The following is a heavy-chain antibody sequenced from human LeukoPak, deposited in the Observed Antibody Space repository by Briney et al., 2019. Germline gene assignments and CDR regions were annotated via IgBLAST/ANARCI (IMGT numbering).Heavy chain of an antibody. V-gene: IGHV3-23*01. CDR2: ISGSGGST. Sequence: TGGSLRLSCAASGFTFSSYAMSWVRQAPGKGLEWVSAISGSGGSTYYADSVKGRFTISGDNSKNTLYLQMNSLRAEDTAVYYCAKVGRKYYYGSGSLLGNDYWGQGTLVTVSS. CDR3: AKVGRKYYYGSGSLLGNDY. CDR1: GFTFSSYA. J-gene: IGHJ4*02. D-gene: IGHD3-10*01.